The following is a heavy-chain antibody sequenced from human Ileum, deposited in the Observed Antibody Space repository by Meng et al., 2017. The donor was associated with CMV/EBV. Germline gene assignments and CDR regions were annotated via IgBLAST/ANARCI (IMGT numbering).Heavy chain of an antibody. CDR3: ATEILGGASAFDY. CDR2: IKEDGSET. Sequence: ASGFICSRFWMSWVRQAPGKGLEWVANIKEDGSETYHADSVEGRFTISRDNAKNALHLQMNSLRAEDTGVYYCATEILGGASAFDYWGQGTLVTVSS. CDR1: GFICSRFW. V-gene: IGHV3-7*01. J-gene: IGHJ4*02. D-gene: IGHD3-16*01.